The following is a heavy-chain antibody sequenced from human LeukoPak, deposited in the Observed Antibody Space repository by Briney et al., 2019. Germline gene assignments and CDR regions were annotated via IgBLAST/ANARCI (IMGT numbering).Heavy chain of an antibody. D-gene: IGHD3-22*01. CDR3: ARTYYYDSSGYRIDAFDI. V-gene: IGHV4-39*01. Sequence: TSETLSLTCTVSGGSISSSSYYWGWIRQPPGKGLEWIGSIYYSGSTYYNPSLKSRVTISVDTSKNQFSLKLSSVTAADTAVYYCARTYYYDSSGYRIDAFDIWGQGTMVTVSS. J-gene: IGHJ3*02. CDR2: IYYSGST. CDR1: GGSISSSSYY.